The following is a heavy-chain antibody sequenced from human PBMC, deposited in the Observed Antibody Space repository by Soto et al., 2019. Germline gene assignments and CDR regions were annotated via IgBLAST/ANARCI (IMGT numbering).Heavy chain of an antibody. D-gene: IGHD3-22*01. CDR3: ASNYYDSSGYYRDY. V-gene: IGHV3-30-3*01. J-gene: IGHJ4*02. CDR2: ISYDGRNK. CDR1: GFTFSSYA. Sequence: QVQLVESGGGVVQPGRSLRLSCAASGFTFSSYAMHWVRQAPGKGLEWVAVISYDGRNKYYADSVKGRFTISRDNSKNTLYLQMNSLRAEDTAVYYCASNYYDSSGYYRDYWGQGTLVTVSS.